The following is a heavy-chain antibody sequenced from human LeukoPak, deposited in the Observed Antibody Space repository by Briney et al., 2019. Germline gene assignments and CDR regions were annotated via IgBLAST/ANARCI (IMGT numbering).Heavy chain of an antibody. CDR3: AREIRNYFDY. D-gene: IGHD3-16*01. J-gene: IGHJ4*02. CDR2: ISTSSSYI. V-gene: IGHV3-21*01. Sequence: PGGSLRLSCAASGFTFSSYNMNWVRQAPGKGLEWVSSISTSSSYIYYADSVKGRFTISRDDAKNSLYLQMNSLRAEDTAVFYCAREIRNYFDYWGQGTLVTVSS. CDR1: GFTFSSYN.